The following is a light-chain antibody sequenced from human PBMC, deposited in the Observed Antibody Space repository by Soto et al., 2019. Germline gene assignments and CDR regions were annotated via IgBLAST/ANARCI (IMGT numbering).Light chain of an antibody. J-gene: IGKJ1*01. CDR1: QSISSW. CDR2: KAS. CDR3: QQYNSYRM. Sequence: DIQMTQSPSTLSASVGDRVTITCRASQSISSWLAWYQQKPGKAPKLLIYKASSLESGVPSRFSGSGSGTEFALSISSLQPDVFATYYCQQYNSYRMVGQGTKVEIK. V-gene: IGKV1-5*03.